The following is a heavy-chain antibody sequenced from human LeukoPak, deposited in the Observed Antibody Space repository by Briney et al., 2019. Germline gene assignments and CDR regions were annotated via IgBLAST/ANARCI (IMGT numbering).Heavy chain of an antibody. D-gene: IGHD6-19*01. CDR3: ERSGSSGWQHFDL. V-gene: IGHV1-46*01. J-gene: IGHJ2*01. Sequence: ASVKGSCKASGYTFTKYYIHWVRQAPGQGLKWMGVINPSGGSTSYAQKFQGRVTMTRDTSTSTVYMELSSLRSEDTAVYCCERSGSSGWQHFDLWGRGTLVTVSS. CDR2: INPSGGST. CDR1: GYTFTKYY.